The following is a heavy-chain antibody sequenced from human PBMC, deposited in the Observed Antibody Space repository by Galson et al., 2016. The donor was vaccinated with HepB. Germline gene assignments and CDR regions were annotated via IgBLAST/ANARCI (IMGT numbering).Heavy chain of an antibody. Sequence: SLRLSCAASGFTFSTYATSWVRQAPGKGLEWVSGISGSSEAIYYADSVKSRFTISRDNSKNALYLQMNSLRAEDTAVYYCATHLRAPANWGQGAQVTVSS. CDR3: ATHLRAPAN. CDR2: ISGSSEAI. D-gene: IGHD1-26*01. J-gene: IGHJ4*02. CDR1: GFTFSTYA. V-gene: IGHV3-23*01.